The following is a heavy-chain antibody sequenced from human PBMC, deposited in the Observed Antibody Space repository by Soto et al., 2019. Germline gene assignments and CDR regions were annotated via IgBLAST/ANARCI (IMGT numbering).Heavy chain of an antibody. CDR3: ARAPIAAAGSNYFDY. V-gene: IGHV4-34*01. Sequence: KPSETLSLTCAVYGGSFSGYYWSWIRQPPGKGLEWIGEINHSGSTNYNPSLKSRVTISVDTSKNQFSLKLSSVTAADTAVYYCARAPIAAAGSNYFDYWGQGTLVTVSS. J-gene: IGHJ4*02. D-gene: IGHD6-13*01. CDR1: GGSFSGYY. CDR2: INHSGST.